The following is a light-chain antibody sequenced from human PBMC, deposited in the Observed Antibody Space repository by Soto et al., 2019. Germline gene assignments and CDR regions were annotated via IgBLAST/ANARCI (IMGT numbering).Light chain of an antibody. CDR3: SSYAASNNFYFV. CDR2: EVT. Sequence: QSALTQPPSASGSPGQAVTISCTGTSSDVGGYNYVSWYQHYPGRAPKLMIYEVTKRTSGVPDRFSGSKSGNTAYLTVSGLQAEAQADYYCSSYAASNNFYFVFGGGTKLTVL. V-gene: IGLV2-8*01. CDR1: SSDVGGYNY. J-gene: IGLJ3*02.